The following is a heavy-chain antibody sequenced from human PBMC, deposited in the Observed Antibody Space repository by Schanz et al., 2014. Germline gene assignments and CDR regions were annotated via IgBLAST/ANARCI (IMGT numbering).Heavy chain of an antibody. J-gene: IGHJ3*02. CDR3: AKGRFGELSAFDI. D-gene: IGHD3-10*01. CDR2: IGNGGVTI. CDR1: GFPFSDYF. Sequence: VQLVDSGGGLVKPGGSLRLSCTASGFPFSDYFMAWIRQPPGRGLEWVSYIGNGGVTIYYADSVKGRFTISRDNSKNTLYLQMNSLRAEDTAVYYCAKGRFGELSAFDIWGQGTMVTVSS. V-gene: IGHV3-11*01.